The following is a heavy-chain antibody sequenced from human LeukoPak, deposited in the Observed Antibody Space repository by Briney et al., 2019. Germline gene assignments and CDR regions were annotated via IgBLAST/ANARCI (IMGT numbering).Heavy chain of an antibody. V-gene: IGHV3-73*01. J-gene: IGHJ4*02. CDR1: GFTFSESA. CDR2: IRSKANSHAT. Sequence: GGSLKLSCAVSGFTFSESALHWVRQASGKGLEWVGRIRSKANSHATAYAASVQGRFAISRDDSKSMAYLQMNSLKIEDTAVYWCTILDYWGQGTLVTVSS. CDR3: TILDY.